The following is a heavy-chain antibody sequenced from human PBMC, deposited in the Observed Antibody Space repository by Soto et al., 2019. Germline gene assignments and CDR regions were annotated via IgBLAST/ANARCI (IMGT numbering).Heavy chain of an antibody. CDR3: AKGTRTIFGVDVTYYMDV. V-gene: IGHV3-23*01. CDR2: ISGSGGST. D-gene: IGHD3-3*01. Sequence: GGSLRLSCAASGFTFSSYAMSWVRQAPGKGLEWVSAISGSGGSTYYADSVKGRFTISRDNSKNTLYLQMNSLRAEDTAVYYYAKGTRTIFGVDVTYYMDVWGKGTTVTVSS. CDR1: GFTFSSYA. J-gene: IGHJ6*03.